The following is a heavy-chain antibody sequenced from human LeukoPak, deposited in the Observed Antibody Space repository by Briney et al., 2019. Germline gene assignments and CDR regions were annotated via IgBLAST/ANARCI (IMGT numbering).Heavy chain of an antibody. V-gene: IGHV4-59*01. CDR2: ISYSGSA. Sequence: SETLSLTCTVSGGFISRYYWSWIRQPPGKGLEWIGHISYSGSANYNPSLKSRVTISVDTSKNQFSLKLSSVTAADTAMYYCARVTGYRSAWDFDYWGQGTLVTVSS. CDR3: ARVTGYRSAWDFDY. J-gene: IGHJ4*02. D-gene: IGHD6-19*01. CDR1: GGFISRYY.